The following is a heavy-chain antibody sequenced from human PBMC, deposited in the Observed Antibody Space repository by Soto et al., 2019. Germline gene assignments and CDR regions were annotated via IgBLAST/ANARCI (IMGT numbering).Heavy chain of an antibody. J-gene: IGHJ4*02. CDR2: INSDGSST. D-gene: IGHD3-16*02. V-gene: IGHV3-74*01. Sequence: EVQLVESGGGLVQPGGSLRLSCAASGFTFSSYWMHWVRQAPGKGLVWVSRINSDGSSTSYADSVKGRFTISRDNAKNTLYLQMNSLRAGDTAVYYCARGDNYDYIWGSYRPVLFDYWGQGTLVTVSS. CDR3: ARGDNYDYIWGSYRPVLFDY. CDR1: GFTFSSYW.